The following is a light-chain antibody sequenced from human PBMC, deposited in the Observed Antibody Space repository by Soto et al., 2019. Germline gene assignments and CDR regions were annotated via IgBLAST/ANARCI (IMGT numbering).Light chain of an antibody. J-gene: IGLJ1*01. CDR3: SSYTSNSTPYV. CDR2: DVN. Sequence: QSALTQPASVSGSPGQSIAISCTGTSSDVGGYNYASWYQQHPGKAPRLIIYDVNNRPSGVSNRFSGSKSGNTASLTISGLQAEDEADYYCSSYTSNSTPYVFGTGTKLTVL. V-gene: IGLV2-14*01. CDR1: SSDVGGYNY.